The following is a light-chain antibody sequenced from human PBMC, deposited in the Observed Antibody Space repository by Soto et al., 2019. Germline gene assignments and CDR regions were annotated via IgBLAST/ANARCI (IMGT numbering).Light chain of an antibody. V-gene: IGKV3-20*01. J-gene: IGKJ1*01. Sequence: EIVLTQSPCTLSLSPGDRATLSCRASQSVNSNYLAWYQRKPGQAPRLLIYGASNRATDIPYRFSASGSGTDFTLTITRLEAEDFAVYYCQQYDSNPPTFGQGTKVEVK. CDR1: QSVNSNY. CDR3: QQYDSNPPT. CDR2: GAS.